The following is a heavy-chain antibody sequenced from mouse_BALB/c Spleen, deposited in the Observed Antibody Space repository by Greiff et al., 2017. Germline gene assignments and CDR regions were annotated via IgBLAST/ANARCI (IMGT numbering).Heavy chain of an antibody. J-gene: IGHJ3*01. CDR1: GFTFSSYG. CDR2: INSNGGST. D-gene: IGHD1-1*01. CDR3: ARDYYYGSSYPRVFAY. Sequence: DVMLVESGGGLVQPGGSLKLSCAASGFTFSSYGMSWVRQTPDKRLELVATINSNGGSTYYPDSVKGRFTISRDNAKNTLYLQMSSLKSEDTAMYYCARDYYYGSSYPRVFAYWGQGTLVTVSA. V-gene: IGHV5-6-3*01.